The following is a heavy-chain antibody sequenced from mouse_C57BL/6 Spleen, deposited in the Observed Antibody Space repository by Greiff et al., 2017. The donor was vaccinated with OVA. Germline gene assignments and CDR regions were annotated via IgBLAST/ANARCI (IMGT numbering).Heavy chain of an antibody. CDR1: GFSLTSYG. V-gene: IGHV2-2*01. CDR3: ARKELTGTFAY. Sequence: VKVVESGPGLVQPSQSLSITCTVSGFSLTSYGVHWVRQSPGKGLEWLGVIWSGGSTDYNAAFISRLSISKDNSKSQVFFKMNSLQADDTAIYYCARKELTGTFAYWGQGTLVTVSA. J-gene: IGHJ3*01. D-gene: IGHD4-1*01. CDR2: IWSGGST.